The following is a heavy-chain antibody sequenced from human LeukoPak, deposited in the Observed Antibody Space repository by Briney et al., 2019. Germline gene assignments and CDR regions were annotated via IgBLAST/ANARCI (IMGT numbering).Heavy chain of an antibody. CDR2: INPAGSET. V-gene: IGHV3-7*01. Sequence: GGSLRLSCAASGFSFSAYWMTWVRQAPGTGLEWVANINPAGSETYYVDPVKGRFSISRDNAKNLVYLQMNSLRAEDTAVYHCARFGYVAAVDVWGQGTPVTVPS. CDR1: GFSFSAYW. J-gene: IGHJ4*02. D-gene: IGHD2-15*01. CDR3: ARFGYVAAVDV.